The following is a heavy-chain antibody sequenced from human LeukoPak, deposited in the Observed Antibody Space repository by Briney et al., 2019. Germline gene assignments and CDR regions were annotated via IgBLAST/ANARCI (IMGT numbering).Heavy chain of an antibody. CDR1: SGCIFRSNW. CDR2: IFHSGST. CDR3: ARSPTKRVPEDY. J-gene: IGHJ4*02. Sequence: SETLSLTCAVSSGCIFRSNWWSWVRQPTGKGLEWVGQIFHSGSTSYSPSLKSRATISVDKSKNQFSLRLTSVTAADTAVYYCARSPTKRVPEDYWGQGTLVTVSS. D-gene: IGHD2-2*01. V-gene: IGHV4-4*02.